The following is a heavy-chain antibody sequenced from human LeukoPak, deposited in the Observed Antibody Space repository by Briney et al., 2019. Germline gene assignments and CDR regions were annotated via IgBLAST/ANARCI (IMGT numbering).Heavy chain of an antibody. CDR2: ISSSSSYI. CDR1: GFTFSSYS. V-gene: IGHV3-21*01. D-gene: IGHD2-21*02. J-gene: IGHJ1*01. Sequence: GGSLRLSCAASGFTFSSYSMNWVRQAPGKGLEWVSSISSSSSYIYYADSVKGRFTISRDNSKNTLYLQMNSLRAEDTAVYYCARVVVTAIAEYFQHWGQGTLVTVSS. CDR3: ARVVVTAIAEYFQH.